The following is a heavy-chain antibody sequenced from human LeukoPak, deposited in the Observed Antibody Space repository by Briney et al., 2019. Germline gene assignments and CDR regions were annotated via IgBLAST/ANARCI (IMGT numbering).Heavy chain of an antibody. Sequence: GGSLRLSCAASGLIFSSYAMSWVRQVPGKGLEWVSTLSGSGGRTYYADSVKGRFTISRDNSKNTLYLQMNSLRAEDTAIFYCAKGGATKFYFDYWGQGTLVIVSS. V-gene: IGHV3-23*01. CDR2: LSGSGGRT. J-gene: IGHJ4*02. D-gene: IGHD5-12*01. CDR3: AKGGATKFYFDY. CDR1: GLIFSSYA.